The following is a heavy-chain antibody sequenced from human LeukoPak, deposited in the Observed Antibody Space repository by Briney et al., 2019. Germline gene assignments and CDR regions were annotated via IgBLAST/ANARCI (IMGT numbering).Heavy chain of an antibody. J-gene: IGHJ3*02. CDR1: GESISSSNW. D-gene: IGHD6-19*01. CDR3: ASRTASALEGFDI. V-gene: IGHV4-4*02. CDR2: IYHSGTT. Sequence: PSGTLSLTCAVSGESISSSNWWSWVRQPPGKGLEWIGEIYHSGTTNYNPSLKSRVTISVDRSKNQFSLKLSSVTAADTAVYYCASRTASALEGFDIWGQGTMVTVSS.